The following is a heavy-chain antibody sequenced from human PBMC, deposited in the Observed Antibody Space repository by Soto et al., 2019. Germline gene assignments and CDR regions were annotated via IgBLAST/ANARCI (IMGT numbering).Heavy chain of an antibody. CDR2: MSGSGRTI. V-gene: IGHV3-11*01. Sequence: GGSLRLSCAASGFTFSDSYMSWIRQAPGKGLEWLSYMSGSGRTIYYADSVKGRFTISRDNANNSLYLQMNSLRAEDTAVYYCAGAIEPRGFTLSPVYGLGVWGQGTTVTVSS. D-gene: IGHD3-16*01. CDR1: GFTFSDSY. J-gene: IGHJ6*02. CDR3: AGAIEPRGFTLSPVYGLGV.